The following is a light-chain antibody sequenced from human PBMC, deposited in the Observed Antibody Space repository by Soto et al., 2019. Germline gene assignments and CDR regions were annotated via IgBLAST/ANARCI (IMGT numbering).Light chain of an antibody. CDR3: QQRSNWPIT. J-gene: IGKJ5*01. CDR2: DAS. V-gene: IGKV3-11*01. CDR1: QSVSSS. Sequence: EIVLTQSPATLSLSPGERATLSCRASQSVSSSLAWYQQKSGQAPRLLIYDASNRATGIPARFSGSGSGTDFTLTISSLEPEDFAVYYCQQRSNWPITFGQGTRLEI.